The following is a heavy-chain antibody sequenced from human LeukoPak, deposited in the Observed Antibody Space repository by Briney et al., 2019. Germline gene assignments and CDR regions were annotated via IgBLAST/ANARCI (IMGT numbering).Heavy chain of an antibody. CDR1: GGTFSSYA. Sequence: ASVKVSCKASGGTFSSYAISWVRQAPGQGLGWMGGIIPIFGTANYAQKFQDRVTITTDESTSTAYMELSSLRSEDTAVYYCARTAYLPDQLLFAFDIWGQGTMVTVSS. CDR2: IIPIFGTA. D-gene: IGHD2-2*01. CDR3: ARTAYLPDQLLFAFDI. J-gene: IGHJ3*02. V-gene: IGHV1-69*05.